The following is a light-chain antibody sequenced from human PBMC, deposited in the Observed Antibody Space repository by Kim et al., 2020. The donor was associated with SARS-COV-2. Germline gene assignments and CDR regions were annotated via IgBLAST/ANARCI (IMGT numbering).Light chain of an antibody. Sequence: GQKVTISCSGGSSNIGNNYVSWYQQLPGTAPKLLIYDNNKRPSGIPDRFSGSKSGTSATLGITGLQTGDEADYYCGTWDSSLSAVVFGGGTQLTV. V-gene: IGLV1-51*01. J-gene: IGLJ2*01. CDR1: SSNIGNNY. CDR2: DNN. CDR3: GTWDSSLSAVV.